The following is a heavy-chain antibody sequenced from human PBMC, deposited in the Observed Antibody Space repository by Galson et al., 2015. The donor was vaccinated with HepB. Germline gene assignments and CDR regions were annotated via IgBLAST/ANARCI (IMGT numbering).Heavy chain of an antibody. CDR1: GFTFSSYA. CDR2: ISGSGGST. D-gene: IGHD5-18*01. CDR3: ARAGAPGGIVDTAMALMGYYYGMDV. V-gene: IGHV3-23*01. Sequence: SLRLSCAASGFTFSSYAMSWVRQAPGKGLEWVSAISGSGGSTYYADSVKGRFTISRDNSKNTLYLQMNSLRAEDTAVYYCARAGAPGGIVDTAMALMGYYYGMDVWGQGTTVTVSS. J-gene: IGHJ6*02.